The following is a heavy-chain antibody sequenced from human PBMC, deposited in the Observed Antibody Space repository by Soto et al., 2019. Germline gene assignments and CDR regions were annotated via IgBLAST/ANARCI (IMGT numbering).Heavy chain of an antibody. J-gene: IGHJ6*02. D-gene: IGHD4-4*01. CDR2: ISGSGGST. Sequence: PGGSLRLSCAASGFTCSSYAMSWVRQAPGKGLEWVSAISGSGGSTYYADSVKGRFTISRDNSKNTLYLQMNSLRAEDTAVYYCAKSPDYSNYAWTNHYGMDVWGQGTTVTVSS. V-gene: IGHV3-23*01. CDR3: AKSPDYSNYAWTNHYGMDV. CDR1: GFTCSSYA.